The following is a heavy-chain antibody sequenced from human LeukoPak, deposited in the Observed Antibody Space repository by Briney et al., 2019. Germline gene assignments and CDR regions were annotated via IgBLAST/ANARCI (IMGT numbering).Heavy chain of an antibody. V-gene: IGHV7-4-1*02. CDR1: GYTFTGYY. CDR2: INTNTGNP. J-gene: IGHJ4*02. Sequence: GASVKVSCKASGYTFTGYYMHWVRQAPGQGLEWMGWINTNTGNPTYAQGFTGRFVFSLDTSVSTAYLQISSLKAEDTAVYYCARDYRGFDWLSGYDYWGQGTLVTVSS. CDR3: ARDYRGFDWLSGYDY. D-gene: IGHD3-9*01.